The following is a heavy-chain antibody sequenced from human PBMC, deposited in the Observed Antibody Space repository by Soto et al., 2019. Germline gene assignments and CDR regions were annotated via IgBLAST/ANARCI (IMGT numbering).Heavy chain of an antibody. CDR2: SRNKANSYST. CDR3: ARFSGSYTRGLAY. CDR1: GFTFSDHY. V-gene: IGHV3-72*01. J-gene: IGHJ4*02. D-gene: IGHD1-26*01. Sequence: EVQLVESGGGLVQPGGSLRLSCAASGFTFSDHYMDWVRQAPGKGLEWVGRSRNKANSYSTEYAASVKGRFTISRDESKDSLYLQMNSLKTADTAVYYCARFSGSYTRGLAYWGQGTPVTVSS.